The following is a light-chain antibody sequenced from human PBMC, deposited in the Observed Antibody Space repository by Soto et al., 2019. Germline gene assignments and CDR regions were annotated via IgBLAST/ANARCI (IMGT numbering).Light chain of an antibody. CDR1: QSISSW. V-gene: IGKV1-5*01. CDR3: QQYNSSPFT. J-gene: IGKJ3*01. CDR2: DAS. Sequence: DIQMTQSPSTLSASVGDRVTITCRASQSISSWLAWYQRKPGKAPKLLIYDASSLESGVPSRFSGSGSGTEFTLTISSLQPDDFATYYCQQYNSSPFTFGPGTKVDIK.